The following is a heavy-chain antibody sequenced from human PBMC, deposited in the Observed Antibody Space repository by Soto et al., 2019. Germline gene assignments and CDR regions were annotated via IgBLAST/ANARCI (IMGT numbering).Heavy chain of an antibody. V-gene: IGHV3-74*01. J-gene: IGHJ3*02. Sequence: GGSLRLSCTASGFTLSSHWMHWVRQVPGRGLVWVARINKDGSSIDFADSVKGRFAISRENAKNTLFLQMDSLRPEDMAVYYCVRDLTGSRNGLDIWGQGTMVTVSS. CDR2: INKDGSSI. CDR1: GFTLSSHW. D-gene: IGHD3-9*01. CDR3: VRDLTGSRNGLDI.